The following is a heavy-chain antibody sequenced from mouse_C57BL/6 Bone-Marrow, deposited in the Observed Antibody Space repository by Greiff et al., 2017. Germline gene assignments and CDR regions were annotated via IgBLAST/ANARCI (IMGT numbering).Heavy chain of an antibody. CDR1: GYTFTDYN. CDR3: ARRRIYYYGSSSGYFDV. V-gene: IGHV1-22*01. J-gene: IGHJ1*03. CDR2: INPNNGGT. D-gene: IGHD1-1*01. Sequence: EVQLQQSGPELVKPGASVKMSCKASGYTFTDYNMHWVKQSHGKSLEWIGYINPNNGGTSYNQKFKGKATLTVNKSSSTAYMELRSLTSEDSAVYYCARRRIYYYGSSSGYFDVWGTGTTVTVSS.